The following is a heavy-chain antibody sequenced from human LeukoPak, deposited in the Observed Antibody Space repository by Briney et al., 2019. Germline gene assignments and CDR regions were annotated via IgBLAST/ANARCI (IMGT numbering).Heavy chain of an antibody. D-gene: IGHD3-22*01. CDR2: IWYDGSNK. V-gene: IGHV3-33*01. Sequence: LAGGSLRLSCTASGFTFSDYGMHWVRQPPGKGLEWVAIIWYDGSNKTYEDSVKGRFTISRDNSKNTLYLQMNSLRAEDTAVYYCARGVDYYENSGTIDYWGQGTLVTVSS. J-gene: IGHJ4*02. CDR3: ARGVDYYENSGTIDY. CDR1: GFTFSDYG.